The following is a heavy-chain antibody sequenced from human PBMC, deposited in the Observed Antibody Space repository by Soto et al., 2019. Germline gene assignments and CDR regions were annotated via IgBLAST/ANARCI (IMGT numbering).Heavy chain of an antibody. CDR1: GGSISSGDYY. Sequence: SETLSLTCTVSGGSISSGDYYWSWIRQPPGKGLEWIGYIYYSGSTYYNPSLKSRVTISVDTSKNQFSLKLSSVTAADTAVYYCARAVRWELLLNWFDPWGQGTLVTVSS. D-gene: IGHD1-26*01. V-gene: IGHV4-30-4*01. CDR2: IYYSGST. J-gene: IGHJ5*02. CDR3: ARAVRWELLLNWFDP.